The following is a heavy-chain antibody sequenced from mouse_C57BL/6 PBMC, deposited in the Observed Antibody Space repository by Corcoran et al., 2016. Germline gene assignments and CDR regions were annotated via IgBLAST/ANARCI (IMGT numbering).Heavy chain of an antibody. D-gene: IGHD1-1*01. J-gene: IGHJ1*03. Sequence: VQLQQSGPELVKPGASVKISCKASGYTFTDYYINWVKQRPGQGLEWIARIYPGSGNTYYNEKFKGKATLTAEKSSSTAYMQLSSLTSEDSAVYFCARGGYGSSYSYFDVWGTGTTVTVSS. CDR3: ARGGYGSSYSYFDV. V-gene: IGHV1-76*01. CDR2: IYPGSGNT. CDR1: GYTFTDYY.